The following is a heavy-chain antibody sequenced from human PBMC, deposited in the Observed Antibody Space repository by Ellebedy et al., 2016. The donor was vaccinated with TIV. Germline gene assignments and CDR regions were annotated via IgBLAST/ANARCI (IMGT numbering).Heavy chain of an antibody. CDR1: GYIFSNYW. CDR3: ARHDYGGQGGLDF. CDR2: LYPGDSDT. J-gene: IGHJ4*02. V-gene: IGHV5-51*01. D-gene: IGHD4-17*01. Sequence: GESLKIPCKTSGYIFSNYWIGWVRQMPGRGLEWMGILYPGDSDTRYSPSSEGQVTISADKSISTAYLQWSSLKAPDTAMYYCARHDYGGQGGLDFWGQGTLVTVSS.